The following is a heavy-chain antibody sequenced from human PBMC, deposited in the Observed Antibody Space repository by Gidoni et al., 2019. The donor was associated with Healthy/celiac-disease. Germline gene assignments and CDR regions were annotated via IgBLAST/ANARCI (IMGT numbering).Heavy chain of an antibody. J-gene: IGHJ4*02. Sequence: EVQLVESGGGLVQPGGSLRLSCAASGFTFSSYSMNWVRQAPGKGLEWVSYISSSSSTIYYADSVKGRFTISRDNAKNSLYLQMNSLRAEDTAVYYCARLLPWDQIAIDYWGQGTLVTVSS. D-gene: IGHD1-26*01. CDR2: ISSSSSTI. V-gene: IGHV3-48*01. CDR3: ARLLPWDQIAIDY. CDR1: GFTFSSYS.